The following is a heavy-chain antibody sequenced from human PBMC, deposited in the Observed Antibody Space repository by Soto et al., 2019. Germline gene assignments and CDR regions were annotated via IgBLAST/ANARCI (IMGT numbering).Heavy chain of an antibody. J-gene: IGHJ4*02. CDR2: FRTSGDGGTT. CDR3: AKKVNSGPGSQYFDY. CDR1: GFTFSSYS. V-gene: IGHV3-23*01. Sequence: GGSLRLSCAASGFTFSSYSMSWVRQAPGKGLEWVSGFRTSGDGGTTYYADSVKGRFTISRDNSKNMLFLQMNSLRAEDTATYYCAKKVNSGPGSQYFDYWGQGTLVTVSS. D-gene: IGHD3-10*01.